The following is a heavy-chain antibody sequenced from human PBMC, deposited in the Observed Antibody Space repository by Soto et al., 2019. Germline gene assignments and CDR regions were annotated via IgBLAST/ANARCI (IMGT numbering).Heavy chain of an antibody. Sequence: QVQLQESGPGLVKPSQTLSLTCTISGGSIREGGYYWTWIRQYPEKGLEWIGFLYHDGGIYYNPSLEGRVTMSVADSKRQFSLRLTSLSAADAAVYYCAAERGDTAVNRVPVLWGQGTLVTVSS. J-gene: IGHJ4*02. D-gene: IGHD3-10*01. CDR3: AAERGDTAVNRVPVL. CDR1: GGSIREGGYY. V-gene: IGHV4-31*03. CDR2: LYHDGGI.